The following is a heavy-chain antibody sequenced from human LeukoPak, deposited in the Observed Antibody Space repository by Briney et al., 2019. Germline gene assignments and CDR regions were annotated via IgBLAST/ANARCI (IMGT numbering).Heavy chain of an antibody. Sequence: GGSLRLSCAASGFSFSSCGMHWVRQTPDKGLEWVAAIAKDGTDIHYVDSVKGRFTISRDNSRNTLYLQMFSLSTEDTAVYYCARDHINKVHYYDSSGYYPTWGQGTLVTVSS. D-gene: IGHD3-22*01. CDR2: IAKDGTDI. CDR1: GFSFSSCG. J-gene: IGHJ5*02. V-gene: IGHV3-30*03. CDR3: ARDHINKVHYYDSSGYYPT.